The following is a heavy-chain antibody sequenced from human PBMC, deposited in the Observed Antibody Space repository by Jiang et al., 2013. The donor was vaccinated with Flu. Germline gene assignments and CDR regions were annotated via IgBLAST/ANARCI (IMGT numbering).Heavy chain of an antibody. D-gene: IGHD5-18*01. V-gene: IGHV1-69*06. CDR1: GGTFSSYA. CDR2: IIPIFGTA. CDR3: ARAIAMVIHHYYYYGMDV. J-gene: IGHJ6*02. Sequence: GGTFSSYAISWVRQAPGQGLEWMGGIIPIFGTANYAQKFQGRVTITADKSTSTAYMELSSLRSEDTAVYYCARAIAMVIHHYYYYGMDVWGQGTTVTVSS.